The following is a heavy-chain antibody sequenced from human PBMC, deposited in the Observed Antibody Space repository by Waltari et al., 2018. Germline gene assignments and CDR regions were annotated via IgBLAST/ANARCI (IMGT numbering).Heavy chain of an antibody. CDR2: INHSGST. J-gene: IGHJ5*02. CDR1: GGSFSGYY. V-gene: IGHV4-34*01. CDR3: ASSSYGAGWFDP. D-gene: IGHD5-18*01. Sequence: QVQLQQWGAGLLKPSETLSLTCAVYGGSFSGYYWSWIRQPPGKGLEWIGEINHSGSTNNNPSLKSRVTISVDTSKNQFSLKLSSVTAADTAVYYCASSSYGAGWFDPWGQGTLVTVSS.